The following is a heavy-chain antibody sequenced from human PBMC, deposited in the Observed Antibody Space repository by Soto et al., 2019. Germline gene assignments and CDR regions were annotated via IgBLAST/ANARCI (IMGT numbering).Heavy chain of an antibody. CDR1: GYSFTSYW. Sequence: GESLKISSKGSGYSFTSYWISWVRQMPGKGLEWMGRIDPSDSYTNYSPSFQGYVTISADKSISTAYLQWSSLKASDTAMYYCAREDILTGPQHYWGQGTLVTVSS. CDR2: IDPSDSYT. J-gene: IGHJ4*02. CDR3: AREDILTGPQHY. D-gene: IGHD3-9*01. V-gene: IGHV5-10-1*01.